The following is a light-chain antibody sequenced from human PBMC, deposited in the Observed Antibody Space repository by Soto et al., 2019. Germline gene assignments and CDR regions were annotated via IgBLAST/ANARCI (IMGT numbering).Light chain of an antibody. J-gene: IGKJ1*01. V-gene: IGKV3-20*01. CDR2: GAS. CDR1: QSVSSSY. CDR3: QQYGSSSWT. Sequence: IVLYQSAGTLSLSEGERATLSCRASQSVSSSYLSWYQQRPGQAPRLLIYGASSRATGIPDRFSGRGSGTDFTLTISRLEAEDFAVYYCQQYGSSSWTFGHGTIVDVK.